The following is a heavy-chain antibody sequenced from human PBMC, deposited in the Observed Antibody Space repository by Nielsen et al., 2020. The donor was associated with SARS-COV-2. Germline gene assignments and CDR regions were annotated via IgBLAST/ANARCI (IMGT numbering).Heavy chain of an antibody. V-gene: IGHV3-48*01. Sequence: GESLKISCAASGFTFSSYSMNWVRQAPGKGLEWVSYISSSSSTIYYADSVKGRFTISRDNAKNSLYLQMNSLRAEDTAVYYCARERSEVIVVVGLRYYYGMDVWGQGTTVTVSS. CDR1: GFTFSSYS. D-gene: IGHD3-22*01. J-gene: IGHJ6*02. CDR3: ARERSEVIVVVGLRYYYGMDV. CDR2: ISSSSSTI.